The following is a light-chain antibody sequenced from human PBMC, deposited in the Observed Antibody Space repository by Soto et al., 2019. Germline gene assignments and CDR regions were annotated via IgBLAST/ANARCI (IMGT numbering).Light chain of an antibody. V-gene: IGKV1-16*02. CDR1: HDVGIY. Sequence: DIQLTQSPSSLSASVGDRVTITCRATHDVGIYLAWYQQKRGKAPKPLIYDASNLQGGVPSKFGGSGSGIDFTLTISSLQPEDFATYYCQQYNSYPLTFGGGTRVEMK. CDR3: QQYNSYPLT. J-gene: IGKJ4*01. CDR2: DAS.